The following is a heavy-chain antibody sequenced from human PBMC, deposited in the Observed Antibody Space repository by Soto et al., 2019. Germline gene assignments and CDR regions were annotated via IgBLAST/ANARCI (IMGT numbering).Heavy chain of an antibody. CDR1: GFTFSSYS. J-gene: IGHJ6*04. Sequence: LRLSCAASGFTFSSYSMNWVRQAPGKGLEWVSYISSSSSTIYYADSVKGRFTISRGNAKNSLYLQMNSLRAEDTAVYYCAGTEARWYQRTPGVWGKGTTVTVSS. D-gene: IGHD2-2*01. CDR2: ISSSSSTI. V-gene: IGHV3-48*01. CDR3: AGTEARWYQRTPGV.